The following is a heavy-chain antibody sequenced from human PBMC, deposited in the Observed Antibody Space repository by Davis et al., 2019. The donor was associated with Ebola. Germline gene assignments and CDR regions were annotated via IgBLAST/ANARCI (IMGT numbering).Heavy chain of an antibody. CDR3: ARVRYCGGDCSKNYYYGMDV. Sequence: ASVKVSCKASGYTFTSYGITWVRQAPGQGLEWMAWISAYNDNTNYAQKFQGRVTMTTDTSTSTAYMELRSLRSDDTAVYYCARVRYCGGDCSKNYYYGMDVWGKGTTVTVSS. J-gene: IGHJ6*04. CDR1: GYTFTSYG. D-gene: IGHD2-21*02. V-gene: IGHV1-18*04. CDR2: ISAYNDNT.